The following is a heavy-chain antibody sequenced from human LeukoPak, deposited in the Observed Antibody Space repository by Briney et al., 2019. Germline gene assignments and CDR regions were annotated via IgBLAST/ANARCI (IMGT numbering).Heavy chain of an antibody. CDR1: GFTFTNYG. V-gene: IGHV3-30*03. J-gene: IGHJ4*02. CDR3: ARDLSPVVRASPMGY. CDR2: ITYDGYYK. D-gene: IGHD3-10*01. Sequence: PGGSLRLSCAASGFTFTNYGMHWVRQAPGKGLEWVALITYDGYYKYYSDSVKGRFTISSDTSKNTLYLQMNSLRAEDTAVYYCARDLSPVVRASPMGYWGQGTPVTVPS.